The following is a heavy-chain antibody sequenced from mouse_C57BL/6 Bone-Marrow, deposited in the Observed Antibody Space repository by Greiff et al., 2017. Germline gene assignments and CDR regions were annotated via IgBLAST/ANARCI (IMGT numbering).Heavy chain of an antibody. CDR2: IYPGDGDT. CDR3: AKEGLTGTYFDV. J-gene: IGHJ1*03. Sequence: QVQLKESGAELVKPGASVKISCKASGYAFSSYWMNWVKQRPGKGLEWIGQIYPGDGDTNYNGKFKGKATLTADKSSSTAYMQLSSLTSEDSAVYFCAKEGLTGTYFDVWGTGTTVTVSS. D-gene: IGHD4-1*01. CDR1: GYAFSSYW. V-gene: IGHV1-80*01.